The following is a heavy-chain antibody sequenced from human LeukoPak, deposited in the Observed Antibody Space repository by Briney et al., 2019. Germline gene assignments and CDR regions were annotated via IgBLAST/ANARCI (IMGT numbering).Heavy chain of an antibody. D-gene: IGHD1-26*01. V-gene: IGHV3-30*04. CDR2: VSGEQTDK. CDR1: GFTFVHFS. J-gene: IGHJ6*02. Sequence: PGGSLRLSCVASGFTFVHFSMHWVRQAPGKGLEWVAFVSGEQTDKYYADSVKGRFTISRDNSQNTLYLQMNSLRDEDTAVYYCAKAPSGSSREGMDVWGQGITATVSS. CDR3: AKAPSGSSREGMDV.